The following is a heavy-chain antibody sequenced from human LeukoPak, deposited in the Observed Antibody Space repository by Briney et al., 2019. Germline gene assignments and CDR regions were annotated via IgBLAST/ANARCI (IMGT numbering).Heavy chain of an antibody. CDR3: AGDIAARLDDALDI. CDR2: IYTSGSA. D-gene: IGHD6-6*01. V-gene: IGHV4-61*02. J-gene: IGHJ3*02. CDR1: GGSISSGSYY. Sequence: SETLSLTCTVSGGSISSGSYYWSWIRQPAGKGLEWIGRIYTSGSAKYNPSLKSRVTISVDTSKNQFSLKLRSVTAADTAVYYCAGDIAARLDDALDIWGQGTMVTVSS.